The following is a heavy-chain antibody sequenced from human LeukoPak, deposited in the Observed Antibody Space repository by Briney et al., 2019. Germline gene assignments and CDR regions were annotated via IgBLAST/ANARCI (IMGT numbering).Heavy chain of an antibody. D-gene: IGHD2-2*01. CDR1: GGSFSGYY. CDR2: INHSGST. J-gene: IGHJ3*02. CDR3: ARVVVVPAARGRPDAFDI. V-gene: IGHV4-34*01. Sequence: SQTLSLTCAVYGGSFSGYYWSWIRQPPGKGLEWIGEINHSGSTNYNPSLKSRVTISVDTSKNQFSLKLSSVTAADTAVYYCARVVVVPAARGRPDAFDIWGQGTMVTVSS.